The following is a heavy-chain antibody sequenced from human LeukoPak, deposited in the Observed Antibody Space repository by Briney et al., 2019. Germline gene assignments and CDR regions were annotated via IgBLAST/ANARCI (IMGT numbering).Heavy chain of an antibody. Sequence: ASVKVSCKASGYTFTSYGISWVRQAPGQGLEWTGWISAYNGNTNYAQKLQGRVTMTTDTSTSTAYMELRSLRSDDTAVYYCARDRPYSSSWNWFDPWGQGTLVTVSS. CDR1: GYTFTSYG. V-gene: IGHV1-18*01. CDR2: ISAYNGNT. J-gene: IGHJ5*02. D-gene: IGHD6-13*01. CDR3: ARDRPYSSSWNWFDP.